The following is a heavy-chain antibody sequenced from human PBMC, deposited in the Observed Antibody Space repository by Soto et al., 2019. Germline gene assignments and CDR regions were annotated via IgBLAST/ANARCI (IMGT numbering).Heavy chain of an antibody. CDR3: ASAMTSVGATTNGDY. Sequence: EVQLVESGGGLVQPGGSLRLSCAASGFTLSTYWMHWVRQAPGKGPVWVSLISSDGSVTDYAGSVKGRFTISRDNAKNNLYLQMKSLRAEDAAVYYCASAMTSVGATTNGDYWGQGTLVTVSS. CDR1: GFTLSTYW. J-gene: IGHJ4*02. V-gene: IGHV3-74*01. D-gene: IGHD1-26*01. CDR2: ISSDGSVT.